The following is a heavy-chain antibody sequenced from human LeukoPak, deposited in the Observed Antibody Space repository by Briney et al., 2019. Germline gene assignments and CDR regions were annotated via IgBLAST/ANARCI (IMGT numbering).Heavy chain of an antibody. D-gene: IGHD3-10*01. CDR3: ARAGGWDAFDI. Sequence: RASETLSLTCTVSGGSISSGSYYWSWIRQPAGKGLEWIGRIYTSGSTNYNPSLKSRVTISVDTSKNQFSLKLSSVTAADTAVYYCARAGGWDAFDIWGQGTMVTVSS. CDR2: IYTSGST. CDR1: GGSISSGSYY. V-gene: IGHV4-61*02. J-gene: IGHJ3*02.